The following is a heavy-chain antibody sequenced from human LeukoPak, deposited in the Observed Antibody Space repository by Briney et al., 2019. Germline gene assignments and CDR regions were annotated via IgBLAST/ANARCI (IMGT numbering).Heavy chain of an antibody. V-gene: IGHV3-48*04. CDR3: ASRGSYGYSDY. CDR2: ISSSSSTI. J-gene: IGHJ4*02. D-gene: IGHD5-18*01. CDR1: GFTFSSYS. Sequence: GGSLRLSCAASGFTFSSYSMNWVRQAPGKGLEWVSYISSSSSTIYNADSVKGRFTISRDNAKNSLYLQMNSLRAEDTAVYYCASRGSYGYSDYWGQGALVTVSS.